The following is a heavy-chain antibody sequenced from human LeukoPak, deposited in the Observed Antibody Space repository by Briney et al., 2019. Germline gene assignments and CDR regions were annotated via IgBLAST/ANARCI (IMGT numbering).Heavy chain of an antibody. CDR1: RFTFSGYA. J-gene: IGHJ5*02. D-gene: IGHD6-19*01. CDR3: AKGSGSGWYGWFDP. CDR2: IDASGVNT. V-gene: IGHV3-23*01. Sequence: GGSLRLSCAASRFTFSGYAMYWVRQAPGKGLEWVSCIDASGVNTYYADSVKGRFTISRDNSNNTLYLQMNSLRAEDMAVYYCAKGSGSGWYGWFDPWGQGTLVTVSS.